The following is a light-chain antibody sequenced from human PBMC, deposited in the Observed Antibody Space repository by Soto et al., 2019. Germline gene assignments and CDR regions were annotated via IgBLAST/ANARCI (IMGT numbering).Light chain of an antibody. CDR1: SSNIGADYD. V-gene: IGLV1-40*01. Sequence: QLVLTQPPSVSGAPGQRVTISCTGSSSNIGADYDVQWYQQLPGTAPKLLIYANTYRPSGVPDRFSGSKSGTSASLAITGLQAEDEGDYYCQSYDSSLSGYVFGTGTKVTVL. J-gene: IGLJ1*01. CDR3: QSYDSSLSGYV. CDR2: ANT.